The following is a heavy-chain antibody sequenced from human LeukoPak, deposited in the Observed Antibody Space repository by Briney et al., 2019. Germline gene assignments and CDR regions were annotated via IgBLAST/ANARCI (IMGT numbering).Heavy chain of an antibody. J-gene: IGHJ4*02. D-gene: IGHD3-10*01. CDR3: ARGAGGSGSYYLNDY. V-gene: IGHV1-69*05. CDR2: IIPIFGTA. Sequence: SVKVSCKASGGTFSSYAISWVRQAPGQGLEWMGGIIPIFGTANYAQKFQGRVTITTDESTSTAYMELSSLRSEDTAVYYCARGAGGSGSYYLNDYWGQGTLVTVSS. CDR1: GGTFSSYA.